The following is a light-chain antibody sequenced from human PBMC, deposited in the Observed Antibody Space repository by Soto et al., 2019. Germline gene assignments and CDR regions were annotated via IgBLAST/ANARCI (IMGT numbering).Light chain of an antibody. V-gene: IGLV2-14*01. CDR2: EVS. CDR1: SSDVGGYNY. CDR3: SSYSPSSTPYV. J-gene: IGLJ1*01. Sequence: QSALAQPASVSGSPGQSITISCTGTSSDVGGYNYVSWYQQHPGRAPKLMISEVSNRPSGVSDRFSGSKSGNTASLTISGLQAEDEADYYCSSYSPSSTPYVFGTGTKVTVL.